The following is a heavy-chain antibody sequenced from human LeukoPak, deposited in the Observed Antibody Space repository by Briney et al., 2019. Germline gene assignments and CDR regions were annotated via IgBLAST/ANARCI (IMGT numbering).Heavy chain of an antibody. D-gene: IGHD3-9*01. J-gene: IGHJ4*02. CDR2: IYYSGST. CDR1: GGSISSYY. CDR3: ASSFDWSNFDY. V-gene: IGHV4-59*01. Sequence: SETLSLTCTVSGGSISSYYWSWIRQHPGKGLEWIGYIYYSGSTNYNPSLKSRVTISVDTSKNQLSPKLSSVTAADTAVYYCASSFDWSNFDYWGQGTLVTVSS.